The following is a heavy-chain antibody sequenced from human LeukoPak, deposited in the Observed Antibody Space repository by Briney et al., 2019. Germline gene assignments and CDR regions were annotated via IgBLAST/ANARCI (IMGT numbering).Heavy chain of an antibody. CDR2: IGTGGHT. D-gene: IGHD5-24*01. Sequence: PGGSLRLSCSAAGFTFSNYDMHWGRQEKGKGMEWVSSIGTGGHTYYAPSVKGRFTLYRQNARNSLYLQTNSLRTAETAIYYCTRGGLEAPCDVWGQGTMVAVSS. J-gene: IGHJ3*01. CDR1: GFTFSNYD. CDR3: TRGGLEAPCDV. V-gene: IGHV3-13*01.